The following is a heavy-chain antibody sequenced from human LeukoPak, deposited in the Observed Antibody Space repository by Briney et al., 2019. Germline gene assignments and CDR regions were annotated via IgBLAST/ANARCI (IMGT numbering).Heavy chain of an antibody. CDR2: ISGGGDST. D-gene: IGHD3-10*01. CDR1: GFTFSSYA. V-gene: IGHV3-23*01. CDR3: AKAYFYGSGTPGRGIDY. Sequence: GGSLRLSCAASGFTFSSYAMTWVRQTPGKGLEWVSTISGGGDSTYYTDFVKGRFTISRDNSKNTLYLQMNSLRAGDTAVYYCAKAYFYGSGTPGRGIDYWGQGTLVTVSS. J-gene: IGHJ4*02.